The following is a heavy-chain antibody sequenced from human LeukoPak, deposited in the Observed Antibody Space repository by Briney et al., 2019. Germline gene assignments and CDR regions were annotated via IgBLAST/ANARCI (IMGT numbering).Heavy chain of an antibody. CDR3: AREFDYVWGTYGMDV. V-gene: IGHV4-61*02. CDR2: IYTSGST. J-gene: IGHJ6*02. Sequence: PSQTLSLTGTVSGGSISSGSYYWSWIRQPAGKGLEWIGRIYTSGSTNYNPSLKSRVTISVDTSKNQFSLKLSSVTAADTAVYYCAREFDYVWGTYGMDVWGQGTTVTVSS. CDR1: GGSISSGSYY. D-gene: IGHD3-16*01.